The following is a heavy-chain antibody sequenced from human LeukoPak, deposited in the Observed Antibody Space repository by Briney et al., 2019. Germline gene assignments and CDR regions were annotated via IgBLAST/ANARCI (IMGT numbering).Heavy chain of an antibody. CDR1: GGSISSGGYC. CDR2: IYYSGST. CDR3: ARQWRAAGEFDY. Sequence: PSETLSLACTVSGGSISSGGYCWSWIRQHPGKGLEWIGYIYYSGSTYYNPSLKSRVTISVDTSKNQFSLKLSSVTAADTAVYYCARQWRAAGEFDYWGQGTLVTVSS. V-gene: IGHV4-31*03. D-gene: IGHD6-13*01. J-gene: IGHJ4*02.